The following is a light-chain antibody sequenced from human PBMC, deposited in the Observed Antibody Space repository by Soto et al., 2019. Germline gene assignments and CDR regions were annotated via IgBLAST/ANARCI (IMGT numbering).Light chain of an antibody. Sequence: QSALTQPASVSGSPGQSITISCTGTSSDVGGYNYVSWYQQYPGKAPKLMIYDVSNRPSGVSNRFSGSKSGNTASLTISGLQAEDEADHYCSSYTSSISFYVFGTGTKLTVL. CDR1: SSDVGGYNY. CDR3: SSYTSSISFYV. CDR2: DVS. J-gene: IGLJ1*01. V-gene: IGLV2-14*01.